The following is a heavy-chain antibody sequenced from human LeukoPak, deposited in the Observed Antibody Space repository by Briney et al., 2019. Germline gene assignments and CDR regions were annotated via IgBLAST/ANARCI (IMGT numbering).Heavy chain of an antibody. V-gene: IGHV4-39*07. J-gene: IGHJ3*02. D-gene: IGHD3-3*01. CDR2: IFYTGLT. Sequence: SSQTLSLTCTVSGGSISSGNYYWGWVRQPPGKGLEWIASIFYTGLTYDNPSLKSRVNISIESSENQFSLKLFSVTAADTAVYFCARETTYHSFWIGYYTNAFDIWGQGTVVTVS. CDR1: GGSISSGNYY. CDR3: ARETTYHSFWIGYYTNAFDI.